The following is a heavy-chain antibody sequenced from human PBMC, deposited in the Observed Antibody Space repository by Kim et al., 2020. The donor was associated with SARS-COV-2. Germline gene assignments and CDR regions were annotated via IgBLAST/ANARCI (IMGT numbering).Heavy chain of an antibody. CDR2: INTNTGNP. Sequence: ASVKVSCKASGYTFTSYAMNWVRQAPGQGLEWMGWINTNTGNPTYAQGFTGRFVFSLDTSVSTAYLQISSLKAEDTAGYYCARGEVLRYFDWLLNNWFDPWGQGTLVTVSS. D-gene: IGHD3-9*01. CDR3: ARGEVLRYFDWLLNNWFDP. CDR1: GYTFTSYA. V-gene: IGHV7-4-1*02. J-gene: IGHJ5*02.